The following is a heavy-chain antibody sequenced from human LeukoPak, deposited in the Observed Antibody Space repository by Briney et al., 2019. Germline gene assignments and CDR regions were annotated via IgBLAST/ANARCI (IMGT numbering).Heavy chain of an antibody. V-gene: IGHV3-74*01. CDR3: ARGYSGAFDI. CDR2: INDDGGST. CDR1: GFTLSSYR. J-gene: IGHJ3*02. Sequence: GGSLRLSCAASGFTLSSYRMHWVRQAPGKGLLWVSRINDDGGSTIYADFVKGRFTISRDNAENTLYLQMNSLTAEDTAVYYCARGYSGAFDIWGQGTMVTVST. D-gene: IGHD2-21*01.